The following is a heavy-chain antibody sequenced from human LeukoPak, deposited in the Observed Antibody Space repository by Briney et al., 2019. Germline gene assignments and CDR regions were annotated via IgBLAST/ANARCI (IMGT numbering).Heavy chain of an antibody. CDR3: ARYITVGATYQHFDY. J-gene: IGHJ4*02. V-gene: IGHV1-2*06. CDR2: INPNSGGT. CDR1: GYTFTSYG. D-gene: IGHD1-26*01. Sequence: ASVKVSCKASGYTFTSYGISWVRQAPGQGLEWMGRINPNSGGTNYAQKFQGRVTMTRDTSISTAFMELSRLRSDDTAVYYCARYITVGATYQHFDYWGQGTLVTVSS.